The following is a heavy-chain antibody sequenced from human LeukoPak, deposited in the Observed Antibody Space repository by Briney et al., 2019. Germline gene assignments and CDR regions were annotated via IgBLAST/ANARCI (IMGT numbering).Heavy chain of an antibody. CDR3: ARFLEWSMDY. V-gene: IGHV3-30*02. J-gene: IGHJ4*02. D-gene: IGHD3-3*01. CDR2: IRSDGSNK. CDR1: GFTFSSYS. Sequence: GGSLRLSCAASGFTFSSYSMNWVRQAPGKGLEWVAFIRSDGSNKYYTESVKGRFTISRDNSKNTLYLQMNSLRAEDTAVYYCARFLEWSMDYWGQGTLVTVSS.